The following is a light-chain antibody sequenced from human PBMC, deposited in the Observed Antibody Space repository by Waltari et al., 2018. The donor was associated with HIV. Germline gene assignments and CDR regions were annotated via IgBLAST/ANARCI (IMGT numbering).Light chain of an antibody. J-gene: IGLJ1*01. V-gene: IGLV2-14*03. Sequence: QSALTPPASVSGSPGKTLTISCTGASCDVGYYNYVPWYQQQPGKAPKLMIYDVSNPPSGVSNRFSGSKSGNTASLTISGLQAEDEADYYCSSYTGSSTLGVLGTGTRVTVL. CDR3: SSYTGSSTLGV. CDR1: SCDVGYYNY. CDR2: DVS.